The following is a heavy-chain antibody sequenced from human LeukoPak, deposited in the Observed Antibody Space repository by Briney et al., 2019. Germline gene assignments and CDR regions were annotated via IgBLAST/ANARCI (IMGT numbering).Heavy chain of an antibody. CDR1: GYSSTSYW. Sequence: GESLKISCKGSGYSSTSYWIGWVRQMPGKGLEWMGIIYPGDSDTRYSPSFQGQVTISADKSISTAYLQWSSLKASDTAMYYCARPYYDILTGPHYYFDYWGQGTLVTVSS. D-gene: IGHD3-9*01. J-gene: IGHJ4*02. CDR3: ARPYYDILTGPHYYFDY. V-gene: IGHV5-51*01. CDR2: IYPGDSDT.